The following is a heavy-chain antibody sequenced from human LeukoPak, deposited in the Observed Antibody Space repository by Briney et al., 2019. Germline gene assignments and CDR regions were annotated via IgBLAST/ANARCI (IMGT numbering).Heavy chain of an antibody. CDR1: GGSISSGGYY. Sequence: SQTLSLTCTVSGGSISSGGYYWSWIRQHPGKGLEWIGYIYYSGSTYYNPSLKSRVTIPVDTSKNQFSLKLSSVTAADTAVYYCARVMYRKVYYFDYWGQGTLVTVSS. J-gene: IGHJ4*02. V-gene: IGHV4-31*03. D-gene: IGHD1-26*01. CDR3: ARVMYRKVYYFDY. CDR2: IYYSGST.